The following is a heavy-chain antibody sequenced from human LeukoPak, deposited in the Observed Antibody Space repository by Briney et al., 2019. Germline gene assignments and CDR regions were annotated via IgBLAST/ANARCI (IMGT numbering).Heavy chain of an antibody. CDR2: IIPIFGTA. Sequence: GASVKVSCKASGGTFSSYAISWVRQAPGQGLEWMGGIIPIFGTANYAQKFQGRVTITADKSTSTAYMELSSLRSEDTAVYYCARGLVWFGELLWYDYWGQGTLVTVSS. D-gene: IGHD3-10*01. CDR3: ARGLVWFGELLWYDY. J-gene: IGHJ4*02. V-gene: IGHV1-69*06. CDR1: GGTFSSYA.